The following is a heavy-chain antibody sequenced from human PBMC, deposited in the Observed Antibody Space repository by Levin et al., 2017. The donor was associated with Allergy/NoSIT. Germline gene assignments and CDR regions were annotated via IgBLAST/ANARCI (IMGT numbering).Heavy chain of an antibody. CDR1: GGSFSGYY. J-gene: IGHJ2*01. Sequence: SETLSLTCAVYGGSFSGYYWSWIRQPPGKGLEWIGEINHSGSTNYNPSLKSRVTISVDTSKNQFSLKLSSVTAADTAVYYCARRWTGRGFDLWGRGTLVTVSS. D-gene: IGHD3/OR15-3a*01. V-gene: IGHV4-34*01. CDR2: INHSGST. CDR3: ARRWTGRGFDL.